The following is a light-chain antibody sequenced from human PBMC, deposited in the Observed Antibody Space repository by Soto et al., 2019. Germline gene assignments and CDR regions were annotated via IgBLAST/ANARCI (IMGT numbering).Light chain of an antibody. CDR2: DAS. CDR3: QQYGKSPPIT. Sequence: EVVLTQSPGTLSLSPGERATLSCRASQSVSSSYLAWYQQKPGQAPRLLIYDASTRATGIPDRFSGSGSGTDFTLTVSRLEPEDFALYYCQQYGKSPPITFGQGTRLEIK. CDR1: QSVSSSY. V-gene: IGKV3-20*01. J-gene: IGKJ5*01.